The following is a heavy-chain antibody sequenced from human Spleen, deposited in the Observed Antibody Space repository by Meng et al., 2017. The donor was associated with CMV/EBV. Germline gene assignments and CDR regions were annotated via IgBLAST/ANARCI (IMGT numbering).Heavy chain of an antibody. D-gene: IGHD6-13*01. CDR2: INHSGST. J-gene: IGHJ6*02. CDR3: ARVKVAPKIPVSSSWSHDHPYYYYYGMDV. Sequence: RQPPGKGLEWIGEINHSGSTNYNPSLKSRVTISVDTSKNQFSLKLSSVTAADTTVYYCARVKVAPKIPVSSSWSHDHPYYYYYGMDVWGQGTTVTVSS. V-gene: IGHV4-34*01.